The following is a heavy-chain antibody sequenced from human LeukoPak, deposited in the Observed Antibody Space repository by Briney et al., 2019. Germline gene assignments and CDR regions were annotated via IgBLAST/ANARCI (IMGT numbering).Heavy chain of an antibody. Sequence: ASVKVSCKASGGTFSSYAISWVRQAPGQGLEWMGGIIPIFGTANYAQKFQGRVTITADESTSTAYMELSSLRSEDTAVYYCARALPVGIAVAGDPIDPWGQGTLVTVSS. D-gene: IGHD6-19*01. V-gene: IGHV1-69*01. CDR1: GGTFSSYA. J-gene: IGHJ5*02. CDR2: IIPIFGTA. CDR3: ARALPVGIAVAGDPIDP.